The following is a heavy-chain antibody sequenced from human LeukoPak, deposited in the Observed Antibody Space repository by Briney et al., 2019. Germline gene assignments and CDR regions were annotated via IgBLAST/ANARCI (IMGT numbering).Heavy chain of an antibody. CDR1: GGSISSYY. CDR3: ARTNPEYYDYVWGSYRPGAFDI. D-gene: IGHD3-16*02. V-gene: IGHV4-4*07. J-gene: IGHJ3*02. CDR2: IYTSGST. Sequence: PSETLSLTCTVSGGSISSYYWSWIRQPAGKGLEWIGRIYTSGSTNYNPSLKSRVTMSVDTSKNQFSLKLSSVTAADTAVYYCARTNPEYYDYVWGSYRPGAFDIWGQGTMVTVSS.